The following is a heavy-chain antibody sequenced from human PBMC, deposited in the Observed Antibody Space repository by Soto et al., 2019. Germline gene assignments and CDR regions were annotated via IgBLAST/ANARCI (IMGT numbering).Heavy chain of an antibody. CDR2: INAGNGNT. Sequence: SVKVSCKASGYTFTSYAMHWVRQAPGQRLEWMGWINAGNGNTKYSQKFQGRVTITRDTSASTAYMELSSLRSEDTAVYYCARVSSSHNYLASSSYSSGLFAPWGQGTLVTVSS. CDR1: GYTFTSYA. J-gene: IGHJ5*02. CDR3: ARVSSSHNYLASSSYSSGLFAP. D-gene: IGHD3-22*01. V-gene: IGHV1-3*01.